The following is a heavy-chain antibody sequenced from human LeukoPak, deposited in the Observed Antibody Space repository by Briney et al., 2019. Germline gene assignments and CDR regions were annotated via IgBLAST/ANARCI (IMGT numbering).Heavy chain of an antibody. CDR1: GFSFSSYS. CDR2: IGSTSSIV. Sequence: PGGSLRLSCAVSGFSFSSYSMNWVRQAPGKGMEWVSYIGSTSSIVHYADSVKGRFTISRDNAKNSLYLQMSSLRAENTAVYYCARDSGRYYYSNWGQGTMVTVSS. V-gene: IGHV3-48*04. J-gene: IGHJ3*01. D-gene: IGHD3-10*01. CDR3: ARDSGRYYYSN.